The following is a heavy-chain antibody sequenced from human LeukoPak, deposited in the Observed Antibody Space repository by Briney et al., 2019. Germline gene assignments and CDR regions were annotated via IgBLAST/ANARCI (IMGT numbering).Heavy chain of an antibody. Sequence: SETLSLTCTVSGGSISSGDYYWSWIRQPPGKGLEWIGYIYYSGSTYYNPSLKSRVIISVDTSKNQFSLKLSSVTAADTAVYYCARGWFGEYNNWFDPWGQGTLVTVSS. D-gene: IGHD3-10*01. V-gene: IGHV4-30-4*01. CDR1: GGSISSGDYY. CDR2: IYYSGST. J-gene: IGHJ5*02. CDR3: ARGWFGEYNNWFDP.